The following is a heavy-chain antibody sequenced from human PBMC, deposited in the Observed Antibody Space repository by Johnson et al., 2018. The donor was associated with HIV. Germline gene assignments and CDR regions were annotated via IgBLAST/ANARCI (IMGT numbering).Heavy chain of an antibody. J-gene: IGHJ3*02. V-gene: IGHV3-30*02. CDR3: AKDGGSSWYNGAFDI. CDR2: IRYDGSNK. D-gene: IGHD6-13*01. CDR1: GFTFSSYG. Sequence: QVKLVESGGGVVQPGGSLRLSCAASGFTFSSYGMHWVRQAPGKGLEWVAFIRYDGSNKYYADSVKGRFTISRDNSKNTLYLQMNSLRAEDTAVYYCAKDGGSSWYNGAFDIWGQGTMVTVSS.